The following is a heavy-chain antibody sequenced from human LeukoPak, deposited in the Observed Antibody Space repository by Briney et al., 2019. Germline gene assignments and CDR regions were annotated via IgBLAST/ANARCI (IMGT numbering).Heavy chain of an antibody. Sequence: GGSLRLSCAASGFTFSTYGMHWVRQAPGKGLEWVSYISSSSSTIYYADSVKGRFTISRDNAKNSLYLQMNSLRAEDTAVYYCAKGGTYYYDSSGYYGGFDPWGQGTLVTVSS. CDR3: AKGGTYYYDSSGYYGGFDP. CDR1: GFTFSTYG. V-gene: IGHV3-48*01. J-gene: IGHJ5*02. CDR2: ISSSSSTI. D-gene: IGHD3-22*01.